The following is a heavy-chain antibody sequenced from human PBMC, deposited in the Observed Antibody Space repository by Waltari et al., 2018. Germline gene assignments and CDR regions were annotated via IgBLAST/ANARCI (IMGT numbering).Heavy chain of an antibody. CDR3: ARRTSATGFDP. V-gene: IGHV1-18*04. CDR1: GYIFTTNT. Sequence: QIQLVQSGAEVKKPGASVRVSCKASGYIFTTNTIPWVRQAPGQGLEWMGWISAYNGKTNYAQKLQGRVTLTTDTSTSTAYMELRSLKSDDTAVYYCARRTSATGFDPWGQGTLVTVSS. D-gene: IGHD2-15*01. CDR2: ISAYNGKT. J-gene: IGHJ5*02.